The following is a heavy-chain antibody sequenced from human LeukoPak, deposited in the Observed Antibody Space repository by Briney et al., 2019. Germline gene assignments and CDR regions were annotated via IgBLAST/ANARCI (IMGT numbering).Heavy chain of an antibody. Sequence: SETLSLTCAVYGGSFSGYYWGWIRQPAGKGLQWIGRIHSSGSITYNPSLKSRLTMSVDTSKNEFSLKLNSVTAADTAVYYCARVGKGDWFDPWGQGTLVTVSS. J-gene: IGHJ5*02. D-gene: IGHD7-27*01. CDR2: IHSSGSI. CDR1: GGSFSGYY. V-gene: IGHV4-59*10. CDR3: ARVGKGDWFDP.